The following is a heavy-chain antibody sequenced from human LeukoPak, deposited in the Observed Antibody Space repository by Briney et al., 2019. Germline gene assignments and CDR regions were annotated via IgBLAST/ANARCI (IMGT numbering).Heavy chain of an antibody. Sequence: SETLSLTCTVSGGSISSSSYYWGWIRQPPGKGLEWIGSIYYSGSTYYNPSLKSRVTISVDTSKNQFSLKLSSVTAADTAVYYCARSWGVAFDIWGQGTMVTVSS. D-gene: IGHD3-10*01. J-gene: IGHJ3*02. CDR1: GGSISSSSYY. CDR2: IYYSGST. CDR3: ARSWGVAFDI. V-gene: IGHV4-39*07.